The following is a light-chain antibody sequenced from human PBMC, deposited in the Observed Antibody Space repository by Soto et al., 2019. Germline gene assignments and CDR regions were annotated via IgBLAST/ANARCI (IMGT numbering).Light chain of an antibody. CDR1: SSDVGSYNL. CDR2: EGS. J-gene: IGLJ2*01. V-gene: IGLV2-23*01. CDR3: CSYAGSSTPVV. Sequence: QSVLTQPASVSGSPGQSITISCTGTSSDVGSYNLVSWYQQHPGKAPKFMIYEGSKRPSGVSNRFSGSKSGNTASLTISGLQAEDEADYYCCSYAGSSTPVVFGGGTQLTVL.